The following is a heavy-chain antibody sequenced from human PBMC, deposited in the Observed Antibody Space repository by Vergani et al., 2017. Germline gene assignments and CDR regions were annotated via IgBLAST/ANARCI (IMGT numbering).Heavy chain of an antibody. D-gene: IGHD1-26*01. J-gene: IGHJ3*02. CDR2: ISGSGGST. Sequence: EVQLLESGGGLVQPGGSLRLSCAASGFTFSSYAMSWVRQAPGKGLEWVSAISGSGGSTYYADSVKGRFTISRDNSKNTLYLQMNSLRAEDTAVYYCAKGEKWGWRVRSPNNADAFDIWGQGTMVTVSS. CDR3: AKGEKWGWRVRSPNNADAFDI. CDR1: GFTFSSYA. V-gene: IGHV3-23*01.